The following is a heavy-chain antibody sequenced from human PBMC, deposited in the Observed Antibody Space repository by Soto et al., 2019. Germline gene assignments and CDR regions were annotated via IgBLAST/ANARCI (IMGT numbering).Heavy chain of an antibody. Sequence: SETLSLTCAVYGGSFSGYYWSWIRQPPGKGLEWIGEINHSGSTNYNPSLKSRVTISVDTSKNQFSLKLSSVTAADTAVYYCARGDDWNQFDPWGQGTLVTVSS. V-gene: IGHV4-34*01. CDR1: GGSFSGYY. D-gene: IGHD1-1*01. CDR3: ARGDDWNQFDP. J-gene: IGHJ5*02. CDR2: INHSGST.